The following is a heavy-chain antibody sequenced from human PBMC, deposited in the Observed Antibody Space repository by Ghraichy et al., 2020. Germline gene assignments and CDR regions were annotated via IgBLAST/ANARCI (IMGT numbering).Heavy chain of an antibody. CDR3: AGKYSGYDLDFDY. CDR1: GGSVTTYY. D-gene: IGHD5-12*01. V-gene: IGHV4-59*08. J-gene: IGHJ4*02. Sequence: LSLTCSVSGGSVTTYYWTWIRQPPGKGLEWIGYIYSSGITNYNPSLRSRVTMSIDTSKNQLSLKMNSVTAADTAVYYCAGKYSGYDLDFDYWGQGTVVTVSS. CDR2: IYSSGIT.